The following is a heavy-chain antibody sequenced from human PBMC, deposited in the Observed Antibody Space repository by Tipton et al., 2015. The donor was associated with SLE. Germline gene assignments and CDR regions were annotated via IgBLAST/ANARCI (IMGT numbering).Heavy chain of an antibody. J-gene: IGHJ6*02. CDR2: INHSGTT. CDR1: GGSFSGYY. D-gene: IGHD3-10*01. Sequence: TLSLTCAVYGGSFSGYYWSWIRQPPGKGLEWIGEINHSGTTNYNPSLKSRVTISIDKSKNQFSLKLSSVTAADTAVYYCARDSGDYYGLDVWGQGTTVTVSS. V-gene: IGHV4-34*01. CDR3: ARDSGDYYGLDV.